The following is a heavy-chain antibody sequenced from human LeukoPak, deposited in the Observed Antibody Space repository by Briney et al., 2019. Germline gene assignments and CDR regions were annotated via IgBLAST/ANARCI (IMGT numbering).Heavy chain of an antibody. CDR3: AKDVYDYVWGIDY. D-gene: IGHD3-16*01. CDR2: ISYDGSNK. Sequence: GGSLRLSCAASGFTFSSYGMHWVRQAPGKGLEWVAVISYDGSNKYYADSVKGRFTISRDNSKNTLYLQMNSLRAEDTAVYYCAKDVYDYVWGIDYWGQGTLVTVSS. V-gene: IGHV3-30*18. J-gene: IGHJ4*02. CDR1: GFTFSSYG.